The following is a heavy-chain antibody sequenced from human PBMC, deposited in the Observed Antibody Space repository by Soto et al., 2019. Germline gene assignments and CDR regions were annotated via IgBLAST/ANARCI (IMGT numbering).Heavy chain of an antibody. Sequence: GGSLRLSCVASGFTFSDYYMSWIRQAPGKGQEWVSYISSSGSTIYYADSVKGRFTISRDNAKNSLYLQMNSLRGEDTAVYYCARVGGYCISTSCYDAFDIWGQGTMVTVSS. CDR3: ARVGGYCISTSCYDAFDI. V-gene: IGHV3-11*01. J-gene: IGHJ3*02. CDR1: GFTFSDYY. D-gene: IGHD2-2*01. CDR2: ISSSGSTI.